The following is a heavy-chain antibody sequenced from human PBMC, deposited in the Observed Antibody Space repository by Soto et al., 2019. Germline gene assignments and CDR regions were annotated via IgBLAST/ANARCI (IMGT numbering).Heavy chain of an antibody. D-gene: IGHD3-10*01. Sequence: QLQLQESGSGLVKPSQKLSLTCTVSGGSINSGGYSWSWIRQPPGKGLEWIGYIYRSGSAYYSPSLQNRVNISVDTSKNHLSLNRTAGTAADTAVYYCAVSGRGVRDVWGQGTTVTVSS. CDR1: GGSINSGGYS. CDR3: AVSGRGVRDV. J-gene: IGHJ6*02. V-gene: IGHV4-30-2*01. CDR2: IYRSGSA.